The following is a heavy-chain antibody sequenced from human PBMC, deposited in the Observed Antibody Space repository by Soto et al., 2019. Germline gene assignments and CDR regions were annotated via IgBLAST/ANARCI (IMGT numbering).Heavy chain of an antibody. Sequence: PGGSLRLSCAASGFPFSDYYMSWIRQAPGKGLEWVSYISSSSSYTNYADSVKGRFTISRDNAKNSLYLQMNSLRAEDTAVYYCARAASVTYFDYWGQGTLVTVSS. CDR2: ISSSSSYT. D-gene: IGHD4-17*01. CDR3: ARAASVTYFDY. J-gene: IGHJ4*02. V-gene: IGHV3-11*06. CDR1: GFPFSDYY.